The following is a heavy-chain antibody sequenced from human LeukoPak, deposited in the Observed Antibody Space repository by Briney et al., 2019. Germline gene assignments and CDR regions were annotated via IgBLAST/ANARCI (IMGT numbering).Heavy chain of an antibody. CDR3: ASSECGGDCYYYYYYGMDV. CDR1: GYTFTSYY. D-gene: IGHD2-21*02. Sequence: GASVKVSCKASGYTFTSYYMHWVRQAPGQGLEWMGIINPSGGSTSYVQKFQGRVTMTRDTSTGTVYMELSSLRSEDTAVYYCASSECGGDCYYYYYYGMDVWGQGTTVTVSS. CDR2: INPSGGST. V-gene: IGHV1-46*01. J-gene: IGHJ6*02.